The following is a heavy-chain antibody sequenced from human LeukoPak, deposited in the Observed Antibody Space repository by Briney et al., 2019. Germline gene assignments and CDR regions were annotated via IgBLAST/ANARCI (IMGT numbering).Heavy chain of an antibody. D-gene: IGHD6-19*01. Sequence: SETLSLTCTVSGGSISSYYWSWIRQPPAKGLEWIGYIYYSGSTNYNPCLKSRVTISVDTSKNQFSLKLSSVTAADTAVYYCARTTPIAVAGTGGTSWFDPWGQGTLVTVSS. CDR2: IYYSGST. V-gene: IGHV4-59*01. CDR1: GGSISSYY. J-gene: IGHJ5*02. CDR3: ARTTPIAVAGTGGTSWFDP.